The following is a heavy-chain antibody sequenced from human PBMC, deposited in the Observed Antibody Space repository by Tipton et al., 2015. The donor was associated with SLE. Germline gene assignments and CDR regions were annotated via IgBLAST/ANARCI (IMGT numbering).Heavy chain of an antibody. Sequence: TLSLTCTVSGGSMCTYYWSWIRLPPGKGLERIGYIYYSGGTSYNPSLNSRVTITVDTSRNQFSLKLTSVTAAETAVYYCARYSLTSWNPDLYGRVPPVTVSS. CDR1: GGSMCTYY. CDR2: IYYSGGT. D-gene: IGHD2-2*01. CDR3: ARYSLTSWNPDL. J-gene: IGHJ2*01. V-gene: IGHV4-59*01.